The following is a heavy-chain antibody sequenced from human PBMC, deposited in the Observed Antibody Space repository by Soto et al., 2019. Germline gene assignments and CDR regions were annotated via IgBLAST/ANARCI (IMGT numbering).Heavy chain of an antibody. Sequence: GESLKISCKGSGYSFTSYWIGWVRQMPGKGLEWMGIIYPGDSDTRYSPSFQGQVTISADKSISTAYLQWGSLKASDTAIYYCARRDQLGYYYYGMDVWGQGTTVTVSS. CDR1: GYSFTSYW. J-gene: IGHJ6*02. V-gene: IGHV5-51*01. CDR3: ARRDQLGYYYYGMDV. D-gene: IGHD5-18*01. CDR2: IYPGDSDT.